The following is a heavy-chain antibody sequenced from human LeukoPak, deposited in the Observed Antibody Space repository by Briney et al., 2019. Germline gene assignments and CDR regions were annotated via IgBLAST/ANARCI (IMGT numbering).Heavy chain of an antibody. J-gene: IGHJ4*02. D-gene: IGHD3-22*01. V-gene: IGHV3-23*01. Sequence: PGGSLRLSCAAPGFTFRSYGMSWVRQAPGKELEWVSTVSGSGGSTYYADSVKGRFTISRDNSKNTLFLQMNSLRAEDTAVYYCAKDLLRTVVVISAAGYYFDYWGPGTLVTVSS. CDR1: GFTFRSYG. CDR3: AKDLLRTVVVISAAGYYFDY. CDR2: VSGSGGST.